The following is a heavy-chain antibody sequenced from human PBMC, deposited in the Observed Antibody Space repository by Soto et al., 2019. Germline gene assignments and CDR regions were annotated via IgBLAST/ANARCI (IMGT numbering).Heavy chain of an antibody. CDR2: INHLETT. J-gene: IGHJ4*02. CDR1: GASITYGGYS. Sequence: QLQLHESGSGLVKPSQTLSLTCTVSGASITYGGYSWSWIRQTPGKGMEWIGYINHLETTFYNPSFERRLTQSIDRAKNQFSLNLNSMSAADRGVYFCARGGGSDSFDNCGQGIMVTVSS. CDR3: ARGGGSDSFDN. V-gene: IGHV4-30-2*01. D-gene: IGHD1-26*01.